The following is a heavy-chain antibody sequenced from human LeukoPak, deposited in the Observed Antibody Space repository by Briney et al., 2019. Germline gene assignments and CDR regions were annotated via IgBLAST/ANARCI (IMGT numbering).Heavy chain of an antibody. CDR2: IYYSGST. J-gene: IGHJ5*02. CDR3: ARRNNFGGLLSYWFDP. CDR1: GGSISSYY. D-gene: IGHD3-10*01. Sequence: SETLSLTCTVSGGSISSYYWSWIRQPPGKGLEWIGYIYYSGSTNYNPSLKSRVTISVDTSKNQFSLKLSSVTAADTAVYYCARRNNFGGLLSYWFDPWGQGTLVTVSS. V-gene: IGHV4-59*01.